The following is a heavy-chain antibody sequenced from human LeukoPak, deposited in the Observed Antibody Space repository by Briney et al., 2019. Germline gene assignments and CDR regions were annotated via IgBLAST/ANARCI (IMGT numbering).Heavy chain of an antibody. V-gene: IGHV4-59*01. CDR3: ARDSMWERSFDY. D-gene: IGHD1-26*01. Sequence: PSETLSLTCTVSGGSISSYYWSWIRQPPGKGLEWIGCIYYSGSTNYNPSFKSRVTISVDTSKNQFSLKLSSVTAADTAVYYCARDSMWERSFDYWGQGTLVTVSS. CDR2: IYYSGST. CDR1: GGSISSYY. J-gene: IGHJ4*02.